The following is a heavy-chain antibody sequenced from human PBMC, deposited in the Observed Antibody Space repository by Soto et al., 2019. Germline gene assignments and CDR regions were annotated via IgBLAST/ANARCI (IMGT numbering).Heavy chain of an antibody. V-gene: IGHV4-4*02. J-gene: IGHJ4*02. CDR2: VFHTGNT. Sequence: SETLSLTCAVSGDSMTRSVWWTWVRQPPGKGLEWIGEVFHTGNTNYNPSLKSRITVNPDTSKNQFSLQLNSVTPEDTAVYYCARSGPGGYIDYWGQGTLVTVSS. CDR1: GDSMTRSVW. D-gene: IGHD3-22*01. CDR3: ARSGPGGYIDY.